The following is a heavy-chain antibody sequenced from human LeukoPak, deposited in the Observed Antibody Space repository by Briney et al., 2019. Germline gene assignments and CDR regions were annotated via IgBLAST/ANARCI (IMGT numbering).Heavy chain of an antibody. Sequence: ASVKVSCKASGYMFTRYGISWVRQAPGQGLEWMGWISGSNGNTNYAQKFQGRATMTTDTSTSTAYMELRSLRSDDTVVYYCARAGRGTYYYFDYWGQGTLVTVSS. CDR2: ISGSNGNT. J-gene: IGHJ4*02. CDR3: ARAGRGTYYYFDY. CDR1: GYMFTRYG. V-gene: IGHV1-18*01. D-gene: IGHD3-10*01.